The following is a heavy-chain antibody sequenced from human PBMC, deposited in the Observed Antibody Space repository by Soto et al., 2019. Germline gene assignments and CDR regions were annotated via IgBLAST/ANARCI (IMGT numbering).Heavy chain of an antibody. Sequence: GGSLRLSCAASGFTFSSYGMHWVRQAPGKGLEWVAVISYDGSNKYYADSVKGRFTISRDNSKNTLYLQMNSLRAEDTAVYYCAKDRSRNYYPYFDYWGQGTLVTVS. V-gene: IGHV3-30*18. D-gene: IGHD1-26*01. CDR2: ISYDGSNK. J-gene: IGHJ4*02. CDR1: GFTFSSYG. CDR3: AKDRSRNYYPYFDY.